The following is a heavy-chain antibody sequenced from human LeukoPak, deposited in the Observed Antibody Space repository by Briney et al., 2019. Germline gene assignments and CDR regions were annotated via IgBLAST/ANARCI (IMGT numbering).Heavy chain of an antibody. CDR2: INHSGSA. CDR1: GGSFSGYY. Sequence: SETLSLTCAVYGGSFSGYYWSWIRQPPGKGLEWIGEINHSGSANYNPSLKSRVTISVDTSKNQFSLKLSSVTAADTAVYYCARGGEWLVRDYWGQGTLVTVSS. J-gene: IGHJ4*02. D-gene: IGHD6-19*01. CDR3: ARGGEWLVRDY. V-gene: IGHV4-34*01.